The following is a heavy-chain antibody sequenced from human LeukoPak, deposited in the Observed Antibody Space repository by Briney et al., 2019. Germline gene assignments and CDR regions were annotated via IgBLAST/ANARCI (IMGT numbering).Heavy chain of an antibody. D-gene: IGHD4-17*01. V-gene: IGHV4-39*07. CDR3: AKTTTDDAFDI. J-gene: IGHJ3*02. Sequence: SETLSLTCTVSGGSISSSSYYWGWIRQPPGKGLEWIGSIYYSGSTYYNPSLKSRVTISVDTSKNQFSLKLSSVTAADTAVYYCAKTTTDDAFDIWGQGTMVTVSS. CDR2: IYYSGST. CDR1: GGSISSSSYY.